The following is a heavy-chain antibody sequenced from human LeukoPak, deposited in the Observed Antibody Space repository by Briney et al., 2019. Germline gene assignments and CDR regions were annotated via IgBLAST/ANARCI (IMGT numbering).Heavy chain of an antibody. V-gene: IGHV4-34*01. CDR2: INHSGST. CDR1: GGSFSGYY. CDR3: ARISREAGTN. J-gene: IGHJ4*02. D-gene: IGHD6-19*01. Sequence: NASETLSLTCAVYGGSFSGYYWSWIPQPPGKGLEWIGEINHSGSTNYNPSLKSRVTISVDTSKNQFSLKLSSVTAADTAVYYCARISREAGTNWGQGTPVTVSS.